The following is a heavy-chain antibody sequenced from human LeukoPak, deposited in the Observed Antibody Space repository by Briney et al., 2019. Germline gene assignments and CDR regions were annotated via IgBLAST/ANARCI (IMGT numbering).Heavy chain of an antibody. CDR3: AKKGRQVVTPLDY. Sequence: SETLSLTCTVSGGSISSYYWSWIRQPAGKGLEWIGRIYTSGSTNYNPSLKSRVTISVDKSKNQFSLKLSSVTAADTAVYYCAKKGRQVVTPLDYWGQGTLVTVSS. CDR1: GGSISSYY. CDR2: IYTSGST. V-gene: IGHV4-4*07. J-gene: IGHJ4*02. D-gene: IGHD2-21*02.